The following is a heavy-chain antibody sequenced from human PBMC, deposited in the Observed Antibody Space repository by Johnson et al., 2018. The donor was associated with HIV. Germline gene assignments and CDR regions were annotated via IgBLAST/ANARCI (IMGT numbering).Heavy chain of an antibody. D-gene: IGHD4-23*01. CDR2: ISYAGSNK. CDR3: ASGEDYGGNYGALDI. Sequence: QVQLVESGGGEVQPGGSLRLSCAASGFTFSNAWMLWVRQAPGKGLEWVAVISYAGSNKYYADSVRGRFTISRDNSKNTLYLQVNGLRVEDTAVFYCASGEDYGGNYGALDIWGQGTMVTVSS. CDR1: GFTFSNAW. V-gene: IGHV3-30-3*01. J-gene: IGHJ3*02.